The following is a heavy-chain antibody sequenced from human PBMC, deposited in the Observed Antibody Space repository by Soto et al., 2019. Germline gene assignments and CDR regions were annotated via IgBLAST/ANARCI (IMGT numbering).Heavy chain of an antibody. Sequence: QITLKEAGPTLVKPTQTLTLTCTFSGFSLSTTGEGVFWIRQPPGKAPEWLALVQWNDDTRYSPSLRPRLTSRKYPSRNPAVLSLTNLDPVDTGPYYCAHRRLGVRSPRNIVLEVWGQGTTVSASS. CDR2: VQWNDDT. D-gene: IGHD3-3*01. CDR1: GFSLSTTGEG. CDR3: AHRRLGVRSPRNIVLEV. V-gene: IGHV2-5*01. J-gene: IGHJ6*02.